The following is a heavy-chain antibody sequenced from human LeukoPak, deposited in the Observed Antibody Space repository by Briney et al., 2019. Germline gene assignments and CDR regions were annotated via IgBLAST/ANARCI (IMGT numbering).Heavy chain of an antibody. J-gene: IGHJ3*02. Sequence: PGGSLRLSCAASGFTFDDYAMHWVRQAPGKGLEWVSGINWNGGSTGYADSVKGRFTISRDNAKNSLYLQMNSLRAEDTALYYCARAHYYDSSGYPGFLAFDIWGQGTMVTVSS. CDR1: GFTFDDYA. CDR2: INWNGGST. CDR3: ARAHYYDSSGYPGFLAFDI. V-gene: IGHV3-20*04. D-gene: IGHD3-22*01.